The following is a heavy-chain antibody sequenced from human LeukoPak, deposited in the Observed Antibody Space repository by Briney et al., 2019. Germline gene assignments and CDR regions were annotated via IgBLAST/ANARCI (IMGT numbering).Heavy chain of an antibody. J-gene: IGHJ6*02. CDR3: AREDIVVVPAAMGGYYGMDV. CDR1: GYTFTSYG. Sequence: GASVKVSCKASGYTFTSYGISWVRQAPGQGLEWMGWINAYNGNTNYAQKLQGRVTMTTDTSTSTAYMELRSLRSDGTAVYYCAREDIVVVPAAMGGYYGMDVWGQGTTVTVSS. D-gene: IGHD2-2*01. CDR2: INAYNGNT. V-gene: IGHV1-18*01.